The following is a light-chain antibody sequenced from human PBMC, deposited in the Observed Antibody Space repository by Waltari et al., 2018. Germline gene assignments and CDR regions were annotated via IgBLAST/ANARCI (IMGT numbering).Light chain of an antibody. Sequence: DIQMTQSPSSLSASVGDRVTITCRTSQSTSGYVSWYHHKPGKAPKLLIFAASSLQSGVPSRFSGSGSGTEFTLTISSLQPEDFATYYCQQSYSSPRTFGQGTKVEVK. CDR2: AAS. CDR3: QQSYSSPRT. J-gene: IGKJ1*01. V-gene: IGKV1-39*01. CDR1: QSTSGY.